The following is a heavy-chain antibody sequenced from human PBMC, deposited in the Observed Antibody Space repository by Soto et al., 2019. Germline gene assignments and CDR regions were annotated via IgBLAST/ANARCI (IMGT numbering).Heavy chain of an antibody. V-gene: IGHV3-30*18. CDR3: AKGDAVRLVVPVDMAELFDY. D-gene: IGHD4-17*01. CDR2: ISYDGSNK. Sequence: QVQLVESGGGVVQPGRSLRLSCAASGFTFSSYGMHWVRQAPGKGLEWVAVISYDGSNKYYADSVKGRFTISRDNSKNARYLQMISLGRVDTAVYYCAKGDAVRLVVPVDMAELFDYWGQGTLVTVCS. J-gene: IGHJ4*02. CDR1: GFTFSSYG.